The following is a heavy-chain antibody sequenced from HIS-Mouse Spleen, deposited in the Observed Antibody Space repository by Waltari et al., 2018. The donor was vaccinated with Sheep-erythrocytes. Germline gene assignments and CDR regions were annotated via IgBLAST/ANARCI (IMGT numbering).Heavy chain of an antibody. Sequence: QGKGLEWVSAISGSGGSTYYADSVKGRFTISRDNSKNTLYLQMNSLRAEDTAVYYCAKKGKGIAAAGAFDYWGQGTLVTVSS. J-gene: IGHJ4*02. CDR3: AKKGKGIAAAGAFDY. CDR2: ISGSGGST. V-gene: IGHV3-23*01. D-gene: IGHD6-13*01.